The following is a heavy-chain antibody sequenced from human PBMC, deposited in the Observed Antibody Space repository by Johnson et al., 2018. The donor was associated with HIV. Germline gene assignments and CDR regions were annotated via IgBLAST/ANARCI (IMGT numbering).Heavy chain of an antibody. D-gene: IGHD5-24*01. CDR3: TTENYRLTAFDI. J-gene: IGHJ3*02. V-gene: IGHV3-15*05. CDR1: GFTLSNAW. CDR2: IKSKSDGGTT. Sequence: VQLVESGGGLVQPGGSLRLSCAASGFTLSNAWMSWVRQAPGKGLEWVGRIKSKSDGGTTDYVAPVKGRFTISRDDSKNTLYLQMNSLKTEDAAVYYCTTENYRLTAFDIWGQGTMVTVSS.